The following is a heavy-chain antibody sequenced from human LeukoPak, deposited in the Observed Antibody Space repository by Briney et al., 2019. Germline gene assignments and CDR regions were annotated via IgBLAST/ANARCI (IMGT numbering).Heavy chain of an antibody. Sequence: ASVKVSCKASGYTFTGYYMHWVRQAPGQGLGWMGWINPNSGGTNYAQKFQGRVTMTRDTSISTAYMELSRLRSDDTAVYYCARDRRYCSSTSCYSFDYWGQGTLVTVSS. CDR2: INPNSGGT. CDR3: ARDRRYCSSTSCYSFDY. CDR1: GYTFTGYY. J-gene: IGHJ4*02. V-gene: IGHV1-2*02. D-gene: IGHD2-2*02.